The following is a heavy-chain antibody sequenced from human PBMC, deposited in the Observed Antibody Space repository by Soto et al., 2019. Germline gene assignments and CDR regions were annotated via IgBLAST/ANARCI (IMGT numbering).Heavy chain of an antibody. J-gene: IGHJ6*02. V-gene: IGHV1-18*04. CDR2: ISAYNGNT. CDR3: ARDGSDGWELLYYYYGMDV. CDR1: GYTFTSYG. Sequence: GASVKVSCKASGYTFTSYGISWVRQAPGQGLEWMGWISAYNGNTNYAQKLQGRVTMTTDTSTSTAYMELRSLRSDDTAVYYCARDGSDGWELLYYYYGMDVWGQGTTVTVSS. D-gene: IGHD1-26*01.